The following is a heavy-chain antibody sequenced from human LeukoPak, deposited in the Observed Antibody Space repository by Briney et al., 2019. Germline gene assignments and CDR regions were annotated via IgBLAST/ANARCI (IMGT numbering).Heavy chain of an antibody. Sequence: GGSLRLSCAASGFTFNAHWMHWVRQTPEKGLVWLSCINTDGSTTNYADAVKGRFTISRDNAKDTLYLQMNSLRVEDTAVYYCARDLNWNQADYWGQGSLVTVSS. CDR1: GFTFNAHW. CDR3: ARDLNWNQADY. V-gene: IGHV3-74*01. J-gene: IGHJ4*02. D-gene: IGHD1-20*01. CDR2: INTDGSTT.